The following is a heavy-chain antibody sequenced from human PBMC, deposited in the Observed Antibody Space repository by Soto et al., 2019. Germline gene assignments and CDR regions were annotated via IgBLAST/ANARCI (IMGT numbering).Heavy chain of an antibody. V-gene: IGHV3-30-3*01. J-gene: IGHJ4*02. Sequence: QVQLVESGGGVAQPGRSLRLSCAASGFTFSIYAMHWVRHSPGKGLEWVTFISYDGSSKLYADSVKGRFTISRDNPEKTLYLQINSLRAEETAVYYCARDSGFDYGDFWGQGTLVTVSS. CDR2: ISYDGSSK. D-gene: IGHD5-12*01. CDR1: GFTFSIYA. CDR3: ARDSGFDYGDF.